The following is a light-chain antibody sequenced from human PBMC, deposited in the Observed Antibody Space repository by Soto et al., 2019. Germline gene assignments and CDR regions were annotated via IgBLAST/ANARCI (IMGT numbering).Light chain of an antibody. Sequence: DIQMTQSPSSLSASVGDRVAITCLASQSISTYLNWYQQKPXKAPKVRIYAASNLQSGVLPRFRGSGSGTDFTLTISSLQPEDVATYFCQQSYRTPITFGQGTRLE. CDR2: AAS. CDR3: QQSYRTPIT. CDR1: QSISTY. V-gene: IGKV1-39*01. J-gene: IGKJ5*01.